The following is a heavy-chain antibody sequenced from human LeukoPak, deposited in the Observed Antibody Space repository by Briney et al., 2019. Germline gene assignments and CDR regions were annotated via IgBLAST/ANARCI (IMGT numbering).Heavy chain of an antibody. CDR1: GGSISSSSYY. CDR2: FSSGGSA. V-gene: IGHV4-39*07. J-gene: IGHJ5*02. CDR3: ARKQTGTMYDA. D-gene: IGHD1-7*01. Sequence: SETLSLTCIVPGGSISSSSYYWAWIRQSPGKGLEWIGTFSSGGSAYYNPSLTSRVSISKDTSDNQFSLRLHSVTAADTAVYYCARKQTGTMYDAWGQGTQVTVSS.